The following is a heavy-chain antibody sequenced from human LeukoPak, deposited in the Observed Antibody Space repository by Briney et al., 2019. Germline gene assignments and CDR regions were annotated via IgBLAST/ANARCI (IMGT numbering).Heavy chain of an antibody. J-gene: IGHJ4*02. V-gene: IGHV3-33*01. Sequence: PGRSLRLSCAASGFTFSSYGMHWVRQAPGKGLEWVAVIWYDGSNKYYADSVKGRFTISRDNSKNTLYLQMNSLRAEDTAVYYCARDFYGGVVEAAGPFDYWGQGTLVTVSS. D-gene: IGHD6-13*01. CDR3: ARDFYGGVVEAAGPFDY. CDR1: GFTFSSYG. CDR2: IWYDGSNK.